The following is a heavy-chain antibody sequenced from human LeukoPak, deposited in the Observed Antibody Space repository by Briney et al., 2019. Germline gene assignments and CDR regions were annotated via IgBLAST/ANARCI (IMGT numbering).Heavy chain of an antibody. CDR3: ARRLMTTVTTHEYFDY. J-gene: IGHJ4*02. V-gene: IGHV4-34*01. D-gene: IGHD4-11*01. CDR2: IYYSGST. CDR1: GGSFRGYY. Sequence: SETLSLTCAVYGGSFRGYYWSWIRQPPGKGLEWIGSIYYSGSTYYNPSLKSRVTISVDTSKNQFSLKLSSVTAADTAVYYCARRLMTTVTTHEYFDYWGQGTLVTVSS.